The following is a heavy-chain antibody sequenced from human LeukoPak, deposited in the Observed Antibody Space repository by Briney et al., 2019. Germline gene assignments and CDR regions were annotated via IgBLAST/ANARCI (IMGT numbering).Heavy chain of an antibody. V-gene: IGHV3-53*01. CDR2: ISDNGGFT. Sequence: GGSLRLSCAASGFTVSNNYMSWVRQAPGKGLEWVSVISDNGGFTYYADSVKGRFTISRDNSKNTLYLQMNSLRAEDTAIYYCARGLVGAAYAFDVWGQGTMVTVSS. J-gene: IGHJ3*01. D-gene: IGHD1-26*01. CDR1: GFTVSNNY. CDR3: ARGLVGAAYAFDV.